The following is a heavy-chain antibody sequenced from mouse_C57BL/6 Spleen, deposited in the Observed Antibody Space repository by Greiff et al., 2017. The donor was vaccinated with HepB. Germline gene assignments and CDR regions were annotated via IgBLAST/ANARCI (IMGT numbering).Heavy chain of an antibody. CDR3: ARGLYGNYLGY. V-gene: IGHV1-80*01. CDR1: GYAFSSYW. J-gene: IGHJ2*01. D-gene: IGHD2-1*01. Sequence: QVQLQQSGAELVKPGASVKISCKASGYAFSSYWMNWVKQRPGKGLEWIGQIYPGDGDTNYNGKFKGKATLTADKSSSTAYMQLSSLSSEDSAVYFYARGLYGNYLGYWGQGTTLTVSS. CDR2: IYPGDGDT.